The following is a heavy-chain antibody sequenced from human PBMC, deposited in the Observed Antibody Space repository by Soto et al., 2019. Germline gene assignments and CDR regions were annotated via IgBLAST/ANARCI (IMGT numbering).Heavy chain of an antibody. CDR1: GGTFSSYS. J-gene: IGHJ4*02. D-gene: IGHD1-26*01. CDR2: IIPIFGTA. V-gene: IGHV1-69*01. CDR3: ARDVGRHYGGIEY. Sequence: VQLVQSGAEVKKPGSSVKVSCKASGGTFSSYSINWVRQAPGQGLEWMGEIIPIFGTANYAQKFQGRVTITADDSTSTASMELRRLRSDDTSVYYFARDVGRHYGGIEYWCQGTLVTVSS.